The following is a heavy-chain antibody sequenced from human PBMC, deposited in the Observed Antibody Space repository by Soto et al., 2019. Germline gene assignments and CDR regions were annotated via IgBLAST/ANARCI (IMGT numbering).Heavy chain of an antibody. V-gene: IGHV3-7*01. J-gene: IGHJ6*02. Sequence: EVQLVESGGGLVQPGGSLRLSCTASGFTFSSYWMSWVRQAPGKGLEWVANIKHDGSEKNYVGSVKGRFTISTDNAKNSVFLQMNSLRAEDTAVYYCARQGGRRTYYYYYGMDVWGQGTTVTVSS. CDR1: GFTFSSYW. D-gene: IGHD3-16*01. CDR3: ARQGGRRTYYYYYGMDV. CDR2: IKHDGSEK.